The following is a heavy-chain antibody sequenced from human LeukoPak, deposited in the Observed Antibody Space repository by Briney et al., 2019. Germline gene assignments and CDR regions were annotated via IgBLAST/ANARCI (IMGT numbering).Heavy chain of an antibody. CDR3: ARIMGRGYRSSTSCRGDWFDP. V-gene: IGHV4-4*02. J-gene: IGHJ5*02. Sequence: PSGTLSLTCAVSGGSISSSNWWSWVRQPPGKGLEWIEEIYHSGSTNYNPSLKSRVTISVDKSKNQFSLKLSSVTAADTAVYYCARIMGRGYRSSTSCRGDWFDPWGQGTLVTVSS. D-gene: IGHD2-2*01. CDR2: IYHSGST. CDR1: GGSISSSNW.